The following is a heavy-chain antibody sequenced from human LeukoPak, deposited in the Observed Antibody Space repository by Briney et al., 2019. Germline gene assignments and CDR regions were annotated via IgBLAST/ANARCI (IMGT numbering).Heavy chain of an antibody. CDR2: ISYDGSNK. D-gene: IGHD3-10*01. V-gene: IGHV3-30*04. CDR3: ARDRQGVGPLDY. J-gene: IGHJ4*02. CDR1: GFTFSSYA. Sequence: GRSLRLSCAASGFTFSSYAMHWVRQAPGKGLEWVAVISYDGSNKYYADSVKGRFTISRDNSKNTLYLQMNSLRAEDTAVYHCARDRQGVGPLDYWGQGTLVTVSS.